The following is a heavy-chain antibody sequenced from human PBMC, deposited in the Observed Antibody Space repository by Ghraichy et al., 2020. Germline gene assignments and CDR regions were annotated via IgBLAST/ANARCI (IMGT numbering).Heavy chain of an antibody. Sequence: LSLTCAASGFTFSSYAMSWVRQAPGKGLEWVSAISGSGGSTYYADSVKGRFTISRDNSKNTLYLQMNSLRAEDTAVYYCAKGNGYCSSTSCYPPLYYYYGMDVWGQGTTVTVSS. D-gene: IGHD2-2*03. CDR1: GFTFSSYA. J-gene: IGHJ6*02. CDR2: ISGSGGST. V-gene: IGHV3-23*01. CDR3: AKGNGYCSSTSCYPPLYYYYGMDV.